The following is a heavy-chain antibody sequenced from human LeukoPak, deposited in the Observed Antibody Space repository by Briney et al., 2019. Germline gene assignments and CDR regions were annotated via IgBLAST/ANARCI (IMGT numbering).Heavy chain of an antibody. CDR2: ISYDGSNK. CDR3: ARDVSSGWYLTDY. Sequence: GGSLRLSCAASGFTFSSYAMHWVRQAPGKGLEWVAVISYDGSNKYYADSVKGRFTISRDNSKNTLYLQMNSLRAEDTAVYYCARDVSSGWYLTDYWGQGALVIVSS. D-gene: IGHD6-19*01. V-gene: IGHV3-30*01. CDR1: GFTFSSYA. J-gene: IGHJ4*02.